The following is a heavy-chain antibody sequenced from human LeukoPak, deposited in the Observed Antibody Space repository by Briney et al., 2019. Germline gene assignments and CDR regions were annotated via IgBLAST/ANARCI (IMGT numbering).Heavy chain of an antibody. CDR3: ARHPTYCYDSSGYY. V-gene: IGHV4-34*01. J-gene: IGHJ4*02. D-gene: IGHD3-22*01. Sequence: PSETLSLTCAVYGGSFSGYYWSWIRQPPGKGLEWIGEINHSGSTNYNPSLKSRVTISVDTSKNQFSLKLSSVTAADTAVYYCARHPTYCYDSSGYYWGQGTLVTVSS. CDR1: GGSFSGYY. CDR2: INHSGST.